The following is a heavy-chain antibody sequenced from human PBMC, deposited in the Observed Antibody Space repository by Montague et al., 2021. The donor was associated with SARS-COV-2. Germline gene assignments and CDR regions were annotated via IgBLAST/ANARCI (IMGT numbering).Heavy chain of an antibody. J-gene: IGHJ6*02. CDR3: ARGGHAPVFSGSWVVPPRDSYYYGFDV. V-gene: IGHV4-34*01. CDR2: INHSGNT. CDR1: SGSLSGYY. Sequence: SETLSLTCAVYSGSLSGYYWSWIRQPPGKGLEWIGEINHSGNTNYNPSLKSPVTLSIDTSKNQFSLNVKSVTAADTAVYYCARGGHAPVFSGSWVVPPRDSYYYGFDVWGQGTTVTVSS. D-gene: IGHD6-25*01.